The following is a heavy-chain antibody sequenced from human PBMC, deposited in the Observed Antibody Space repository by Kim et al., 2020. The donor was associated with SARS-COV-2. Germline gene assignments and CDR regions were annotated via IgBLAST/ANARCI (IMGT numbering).Heavy chain of an antibody. CDR2: T. CDR3: ARGVITTGFDY. V-gene: IGHV4-34*01. D-gene: IGHD3-22*01. Sequence: TTSNPPLKSRLTISIDTSKNHLSLKLTSVTAADTAVYYCARGVITTGFDYWGQGTLVTVSS. J-gene: IGHJ4*02.